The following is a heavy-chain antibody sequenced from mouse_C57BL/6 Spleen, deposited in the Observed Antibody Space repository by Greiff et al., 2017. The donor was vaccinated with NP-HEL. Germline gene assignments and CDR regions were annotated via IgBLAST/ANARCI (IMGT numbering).Heavy chain of an antibody. J-gene: IGHJ1*03. CDR1: GFTFSDAW. V-gene: IGHV6-6*01. Sequence: EVMLVESGGGLVQPGGSMKLSCAASGFTFSDAWMDWVRQSPEKGLEWVAEIRNKANNHATYYAESVKGRFTISRDDSKSSVYLQMNSLRAEDTGIYYCTRPITTVVPYWYFDVWGTGTTVTVSS. D-gene: IGHD1-1*01. CDR3: TRPITTVVPYWYFDV. CDR2: IRNKANNHAT.